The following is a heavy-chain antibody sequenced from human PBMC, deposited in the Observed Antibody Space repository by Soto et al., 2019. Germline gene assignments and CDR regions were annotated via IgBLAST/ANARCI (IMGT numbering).Heavy chain of an antibody. V-gene: IGHV1-18*01. CDR1: GYNFRNFG. Sequence: QVQLEQSGDAVKKPGASVKVSCKASGYNFRNFGITWVRQASGLGLEWLGWISGYNGHTSSARNFRDRVVLTTDTATNTAYMELRSLTSDDTAIYYCAREGYSSGFDPFDFWGQGTKVTVSS. D-gene: IGHD5-18*01. CDR3: AREGYSSGFDPFDF. CDR2: ISGYNGHT. J-gene: IGHJ3*01.